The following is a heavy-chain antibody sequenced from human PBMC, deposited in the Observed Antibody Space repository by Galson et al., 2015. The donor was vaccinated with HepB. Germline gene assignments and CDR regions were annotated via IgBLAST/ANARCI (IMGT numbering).Heavy chain of an antibody. CDR2: IIPIFGTT. D-gene: IGHD3-3*01. Sequence: SVKVSCKASGGTFSSYPLNWVRQAPGQGLEWMGGIIPIFGTTTYAQKFQGRVIITADESTATAYMELSRLSSEDTAIYFCARDSWSGTDYYYYMDVWGTGTTVTVSS. CDR1: GGTFSSYP. J-gene: IGHJ6*03. V-gene: IGHV1-69*13. CDR3: ARDSWSGTDYYYYMDV.